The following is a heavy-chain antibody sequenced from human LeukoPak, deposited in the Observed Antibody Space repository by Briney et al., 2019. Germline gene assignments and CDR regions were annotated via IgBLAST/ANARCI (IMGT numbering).Heavy chain of an antibody. CDR1: GFTFSSYA. V-gene: IGHV3-23*01. CDR2: ISGSGGST. J-gene: IGHJ4*01. CDR3: ARYDLFTRPQDY. Sequence: PGGSLRLSCAASGFTFSSYAMSWVRQAPGKGLEWVSAISGSGGSTYYADSVKGRFTISRDNAKNTLYLQMNSLRAEDTAVYYCARYDLFTRPQDYWGQGTLVTVSS. D-gene: IGHD3-3*01.